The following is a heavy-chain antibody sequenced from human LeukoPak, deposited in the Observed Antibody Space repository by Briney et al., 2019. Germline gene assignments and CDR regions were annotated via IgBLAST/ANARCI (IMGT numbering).Heavy chain of an antibody. V-gene: IGHV3-11*04. CDR1: GFTFSDYY. Sequence: GGSLRLSCAASGFTFSDYYMSWIRQAPGKGLEWVSYISSSGRYIYYADSVKGRFTISRDNAKNSLYLQMNSLRAEDTAVYYCAREYYYDSSGYVDYWGQGTLVTVSS. CDR3: AREYYYDSSGYVDY. J-gene: IGHJ4*02. CDR2: ISSSGRYI. D-gene: IGHD3-22*01.